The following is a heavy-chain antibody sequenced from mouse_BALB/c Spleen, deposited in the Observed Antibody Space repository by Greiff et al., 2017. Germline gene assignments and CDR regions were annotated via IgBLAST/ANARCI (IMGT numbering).Heavy chain of an antibody. CDR3: ARDERGHFDY. V-gene: IGHV2-9*02. CDR2: IWAGGST. J-gene: IGHJ2*01. CDR1: GFSLTSYG. Sequence: VKLVESGPGLVAPSQSLSITCTVSGFSLTSYGVHWVRPPPGKGLEWLGVIWAGGSTNYNSALMSRLSISKDNSKSQVFLKMNSLQTDDTAMYYGARDERGHFDYWGQGTTLTVSS.